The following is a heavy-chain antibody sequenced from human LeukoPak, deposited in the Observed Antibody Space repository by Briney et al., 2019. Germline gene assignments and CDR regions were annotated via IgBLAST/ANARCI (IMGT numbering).Heavy chain of an antibody. D-gene: IGHD2-2*01. V-gene: IGHV3-74*01. CDR3: ARDHIVVVPAAADAFDI. CDR2: IKGDGSSR. J-gene: IGHJ3*02. Sequence: GGSLRLSCAASGFTFSTYWMYWVRQAPGKGLVWVSGIKGDGSSRNYADSVKGRFTISRDNAKNTLYLQMNSLRAEDTAVYYCARDHIVVVPAAADAFDIWGQGTMVTVSS. CDR1: GFTFSTYW.